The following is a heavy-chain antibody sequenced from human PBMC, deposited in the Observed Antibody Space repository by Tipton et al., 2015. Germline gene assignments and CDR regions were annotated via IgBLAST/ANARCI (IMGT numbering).Heavy chain of an antibody. CDR3: ARKRMYSSRRGRSYYYDDGMDV. CDR2: IYYSGNT. Sequence: TLSLTCTVPGGSITSSYYYWGWIRQPPGKGLEWIGDIYYSGNTNYNPSLKSRVTMSVDTSKNQFSLNLTSVTAADTAVYFCARKRMYSSRRGRSYYYDDGMDVWGQGTTVTVSS. CDR1: GGSITSSYYY. V-gene: IGHV4-61*05. J-gene: IGHJ6*02. D-gene: IGHD2-2*01.